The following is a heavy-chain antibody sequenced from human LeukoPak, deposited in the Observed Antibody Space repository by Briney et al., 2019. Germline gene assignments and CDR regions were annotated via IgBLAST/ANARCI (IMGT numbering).Heavy chain of an antibody. Sequence: SETLSLTCTVSGGSISSYYCSWIRQPPGKGLEWIGYIYYSGSTNYNPSLKSRVTISVDTSKNQFSLKLNSVTAADTAVYYCARGYGSGSYPLDYWGQGTLVTVSS. CDR1: GGSISSYY. CDR2: IYYSGST. D-gene: IGHD3-10*01. CDR3: ARGYGSGSYPLDY. V-gene: IGHV4-59*01. J-gene: IGHJ4*02.